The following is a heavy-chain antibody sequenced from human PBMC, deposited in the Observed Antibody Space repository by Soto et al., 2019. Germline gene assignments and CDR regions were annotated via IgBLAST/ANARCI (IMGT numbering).Heavy chain of an antibody. J-gene: IGHJ3*02. CDR3: ARDKREGSIAPTAFDI. D-gene: IGHD6-6*01. CDR1: GFTFSSYA. V-gene: IGHV3-30-3*01. Sequence: PGGSLRLSCAASGFTFSSYAMHWVRQAPGKGLEWVAVISYDGSNKYYADSVKGRFTISRDNSKNTLYLQMNSLRAEDTAVYYCARDKREGSIAPTAFDIWGQGTMVTVSS. CDR2: ISYDGSNK.